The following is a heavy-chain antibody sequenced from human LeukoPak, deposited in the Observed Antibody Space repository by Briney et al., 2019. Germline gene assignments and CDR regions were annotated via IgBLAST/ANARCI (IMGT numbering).Heavy chain of an antibody. CDR2: IYPGDSYN. V-gene: IGHV5-51*01. Sequence: GESLKIFWRGSGYSFNSYWIGRVRQMPGKGLEWVGIIYPGDSYNRHCTSFQGQVTISANKSINNADLQWRSPKSPDTASEYFARHPLQKLLGSTGFEPWGEGTLVTVSS. J-gene: IGHJ5*02. CDR3: ARHPLQKLLGSTGFEP. D-gene: IGHD7-27*01. CDR1: GYSFNSYW.